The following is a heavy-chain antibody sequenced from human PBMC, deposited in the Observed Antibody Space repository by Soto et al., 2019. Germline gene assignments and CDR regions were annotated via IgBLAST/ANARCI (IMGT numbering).Heavy chain of an antibody. D-gene: IGHD2-2*02. V-gene: IGHV5-51*01. CDR3: ARPRDIVVVPAAIGAFDI. CDR2: IYPGDSDT. J-gene: IGHJ3*02. CDR1: GYSFTSYW. Sequence: GESLKISCKGSGYSFTSYWIGWVRQMPGKGLEWMGIIYPGDSDTRYSPSFQGQVTISADKSISTAYLQWSSLKASDTAMYYCARPRDIVVVPAAIGAFDIWGQGTMVTVSS.